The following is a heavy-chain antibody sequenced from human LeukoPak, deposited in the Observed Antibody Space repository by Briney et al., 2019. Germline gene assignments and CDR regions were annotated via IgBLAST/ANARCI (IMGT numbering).Heavy chain of an antibody. V-gene: IGHV1-18*01. CDR1: GYTFTSYG. J-gene: IGHJ4*02. Sequence: ASVKVSCKASGYTFTSYGISWVRQAPGQGLEWMGRISTYNGNTNYAQKLQGRVTMTTDTSTSTAYMELRSLRSDDTAVYYCARDRSFYYYDSSGYQEWGQGTLVTVSS. D-gene: IGHD3-22*01. CDR3: ARDRSFYYYDSSGYQE. CDR2: ISTYNGNT.